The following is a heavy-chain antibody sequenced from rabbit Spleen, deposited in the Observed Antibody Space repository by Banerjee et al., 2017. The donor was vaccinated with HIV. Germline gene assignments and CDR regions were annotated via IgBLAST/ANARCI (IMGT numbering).Heavy chain of an antibody. CDR2: IYTGSGST. D-gene: IGHD4-1*01. J-gene: IGHJ4*01. Sequence: EESGGDLVKPEGSLTLTCTASGFSFSSSYWICWVRQAPGKGLEWIGCIYTGSGSTYYASWAKGRFTFSKTSSTTVTLQMTSLTAADTATYFCARDGYSRGWGIVLYYFNLWGPGTLVTVS. CDR1: GFSFSSSYW. CDR3: ARDGYSRGWGIVLYYFNL. V-gene: IGHV1S45*01.